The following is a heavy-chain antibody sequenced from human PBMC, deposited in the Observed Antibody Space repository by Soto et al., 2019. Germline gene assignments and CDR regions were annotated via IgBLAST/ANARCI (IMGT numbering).Heavy chain of an antibody. J-gene: IGHJ5*02. D-gene: IGHD3-22*01. CDR1: GASIISDVYY. V-gene: IGHV4-31*03. CDR2: IHYSGGATYSP. CDR3: ASVPSYNHDCIGYQPFHP. Sequence: QVQLQESGPGLVEPSQTLSLICTVSGASIISDVYYWTWIRQHPGKGLEWLGYIHYSGGATYSPSDNPYFYSRIAISVDPSKTLFSLKLTSVSAAYTAVYYCASVPSYNHDCIGYQPFHPWGQGPLVTVSS.